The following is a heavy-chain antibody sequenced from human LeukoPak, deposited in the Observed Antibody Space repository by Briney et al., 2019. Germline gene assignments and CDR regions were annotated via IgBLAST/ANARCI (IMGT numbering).Heavy chain of an antibody. D-gene: IGHD6-19*01. CDR3: AKGLSGGWYSYSFDY. CDR1: GFTFSSYA. CDR2: ISYDGSNK. J-gene: IGHJ4*02. V-gene: IGHV3-30*04. Sequence: AGGSLRLSCAASGFTFSSYAMHWVRQAPGKGLEWVAVISYDGSNKYYADSVKGRFTISRDNSKNTLYLQMNSLRAEDTAVYYCAKGLSGGWYSYSFDYWGQGTLVTVSS.